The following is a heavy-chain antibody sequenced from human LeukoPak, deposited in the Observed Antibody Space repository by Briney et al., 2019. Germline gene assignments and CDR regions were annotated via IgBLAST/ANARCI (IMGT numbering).Heavy chain of an antibody. CDR1: GGSISSYY. CDR3: ARTVTTEEFFDL. CDR2: IYYSGST. V-gene: IGHV4-59*01. J-gene: IGHJ2*01. D-gene: IGHD4-17*01. Sequence: SETLSLTCTVSGGSISSYYWSWIRQPPGKGLEWIGYIYYSGSTNYNPSLKSRVTISVDTSKNQFSLKLSSVTAADTAVYYCARTVTTEEFFDLWGRGTLVTVSS.